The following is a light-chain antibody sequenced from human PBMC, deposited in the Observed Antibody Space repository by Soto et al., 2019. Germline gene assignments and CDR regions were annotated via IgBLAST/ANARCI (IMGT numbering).Light chain of an antibody. CDR1: QSVSSSQ. CDR2: GVS. J-gene: IGKJ1*01. Sequence: EIVLTQSPGTLSLSPGERGTLSCRASQSVSSSQLAWYQQKPGQAPRLLIYGVSNRVTGMPDRVSGSGSGSDFTLSVSILEPEDLAVYDCQHYANSHVTFGQGTKVEI. V-gene: IGKV3-20*01. CDR3: QHYANSHVT.